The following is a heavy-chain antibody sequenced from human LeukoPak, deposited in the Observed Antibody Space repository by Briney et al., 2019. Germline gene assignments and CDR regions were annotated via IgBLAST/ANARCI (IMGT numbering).Heavy chain of an antibody. CDR1: GCTFTGYY. V-gene: IGHV1-2*02. CDR2: INPNSGGT. Sequence: GASVKVSCKASGCTFTGYYMLWVRQAPGQGLEWMGWINPNSGGTNYAQKFQGRVTMTRDTSISTADMELSRLRSDDTAVYYCARECGSLSHHYYYYYYMDVWGKGTTVTVSS. D-gene: IGHD1-26*01. CDR3: ARECGSLSHHYYYYYYMDV. J-gene: IGHJ6*03.